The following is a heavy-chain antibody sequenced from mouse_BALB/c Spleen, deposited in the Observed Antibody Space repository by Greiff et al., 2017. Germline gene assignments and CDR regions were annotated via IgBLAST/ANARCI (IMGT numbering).Heavy chain of an antibody. Sequence: VQLQQSGPELVKPGASVKMSCKASGYTFTSYVMHWVKQKPGQGLEWIGYINPYNDGTKYNEKFKGKATLTSDKSSSTAYMELSSLTSEDSAVYYCARSFLRFYHAMDYWGQGTSVTVSA. CDR1: GYTFTSYV. CDR2: INPYNDGT. D-gene: IGHD1-1*01. CDR3: ARSFLRFYHAMDY. J-gene: IGHJ4*01. V-gene: IGHV1-14*01.